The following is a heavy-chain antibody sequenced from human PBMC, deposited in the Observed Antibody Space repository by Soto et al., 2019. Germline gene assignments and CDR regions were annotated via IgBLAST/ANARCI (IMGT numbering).Heavy chain of an antibody. CDR1: RFTSCFHA. V-gene: IGHV3-23*01. CDR2: ISSNGENT. J-gene: IGHJ4*01. Sequence: PGGSLRPSCAASRFTSCFHAMDWVSQAPGKGLEWVSTISSNGENTHYADSVKGRFIISSDNCSNTVALQMNSLIVEDTAIYYCVSWVSAHFDSWGQGTLVTVSS. D-gene: IGHD3-16*01. CDR3: VSWVSAHFDS.